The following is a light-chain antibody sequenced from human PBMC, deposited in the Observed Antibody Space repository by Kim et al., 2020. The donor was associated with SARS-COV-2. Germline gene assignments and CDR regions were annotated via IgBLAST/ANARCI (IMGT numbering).Light chain of an antibody. J-gene: IGLJ2*01. CDR1: SSDVGGYND. Sequence: TVTIACTGTSSDVGGYNDVSWYQKHPGKAPKLMIYEVSKRPSGVPDRFSGSKSGNTASLTVSGLQAEDEADYYCSSYAGSNNFVVFGGGTQLTVL. CDR3: SSYAGSNNFVV. CDR2: EVS. V-gene: IGLV2-8*01.